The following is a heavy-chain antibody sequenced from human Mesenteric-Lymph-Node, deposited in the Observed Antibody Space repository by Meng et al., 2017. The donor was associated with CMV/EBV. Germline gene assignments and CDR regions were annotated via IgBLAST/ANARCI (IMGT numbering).Heavy chain of an antibody. CDR2: IHYTGNT. CDR3: ARRPEYSSGFYRWDL. D-gene: IGHD6-19*01. Sequence: DGSISSGNYYWGWIRQPPGRGLEWIASIHYTGNTYYNSSLKSRVTISVDTSNNQFSLKLSSVTATDTAVYYCARRPEYSSGFYRWDLWGQGTLVTVSS. V-gene: IGHV4-39*01. J-gene: IGHJ5*02. CDR1: DGSISSGNYY.